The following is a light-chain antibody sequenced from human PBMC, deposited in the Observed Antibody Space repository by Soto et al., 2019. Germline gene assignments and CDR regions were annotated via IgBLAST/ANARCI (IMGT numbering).Light chain of an antibody. CDR3: TSYTSSSARV. Sequence: QSVLTQPASVSGSPGQSITISCTGTSSDVGGYDYVSWYQQHPGKAPKLIIYQVSNRPSGISNRFSGSKSGNTASLTISGPQAEDEADYYCTSYTSSSARVFGTGTKVTVL. CDR2: QVS. CDR1: SSDVGGYDY. J-gene: IGLJ1*01. V-gene: IGLV2-14*01.